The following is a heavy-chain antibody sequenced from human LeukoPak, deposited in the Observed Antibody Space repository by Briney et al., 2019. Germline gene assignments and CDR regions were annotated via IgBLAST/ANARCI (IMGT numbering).Heavy chain of an antibody. V-gene: IGHV4-31*03. CDR1: GGSISSGGYY. CDR2: IYYSGST. CDR3: ARISFGVAGTLSFDYYYYYYMDV. D-gene: IGHD6-19*01. Sequence: SETLSLTCTVSGGSISSGGYYWSWVRQHPGKGLEWIGYIYYSGSTYYNPSLKSRVTISVDTSKNQFSLKLSSVTAADTAVYYCARISFGVAGTLSFDYYYYYYMDVWGKGTTVTVSS. J-gene: IGHJ6*03.